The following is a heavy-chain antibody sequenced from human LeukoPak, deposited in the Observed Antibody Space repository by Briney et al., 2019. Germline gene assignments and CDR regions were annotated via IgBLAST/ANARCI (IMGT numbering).Heavy chain of an antibody. CDR2: IYYSGST. J-gene: IGHJ4*02. CDR1: GGSISSSSYY. D-gene: IGHD5-12*01. Sequence: SETLSLTCTVSGGSISSSSYYWGWIRQPPGKGLEWIGSIYYSGSTYYNPSLKSRVTISVDTSKNQFSLKLSSVTAADTAVYYCARYKGGYDTGSFDYWGQGTLVTVSS. V-gene: IGHV4-39*07. CDR3: ARYKGGYDTGSFDY.